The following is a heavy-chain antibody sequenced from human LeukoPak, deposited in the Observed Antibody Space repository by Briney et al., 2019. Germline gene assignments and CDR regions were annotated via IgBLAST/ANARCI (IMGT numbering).Heavy chain of an antibody. V-gene: IGHV4-39*01. CDR3: AGLPGQQWPNHDAFDI. J-gene: IGHJ3*02. D-gene: IGHD6-19*01. CDR2: IYYSGST. CDR1: GGSISSSSYY. Sequence: PSETLSLTCTVSGGSISSSSYYWGWIRQPPGKGLEWIGSIYYSGSTYYNPSLKSRVTISVDTSKNQFSLKLSSVTAADTAVYYCAGLPGQQWPNHDAFDIWGQGTMVTVSS.